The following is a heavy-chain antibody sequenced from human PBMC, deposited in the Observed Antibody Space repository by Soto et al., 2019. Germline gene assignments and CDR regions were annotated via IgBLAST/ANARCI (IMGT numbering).Heavy chain of an antibody. CDR3: ARDQVYCTNGVCYYYGMDV. CDR1: GGSISSYY. Sequence: PSETLSLTCTVSGGSISSYYWSWIRQPPGKGLEWIGYIYYSGSTNYNPSLKSRVTISVDTSKNQFSLKLSSVTAADTAVYYCARDQVYCTNGVCYYYGMDVWGQGTTVTVSS. D-gene: IGHD2-8*01. J-gene: IGHJ6*02. CDR2: IYYSGST. V-gene: IGHV4-59*01.